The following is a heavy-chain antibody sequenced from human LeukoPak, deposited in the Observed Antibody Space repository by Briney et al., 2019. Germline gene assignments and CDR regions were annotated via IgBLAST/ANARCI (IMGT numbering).Heavy chain of an antibody. CDR2: ITSDGSTT. D-gene: IGHD3-22*01. Sequence: GGSLRLSCAASGFTFSSYSMNWVRQAPGKGLVWVSCITSDGSTTRYADSVKGRFTISRDNAKNSLYLQMNSLRAEDTAVYYCAREAYYYDSSPHFDYWGQGTLVTVSS. V-gene: IGHV3-74*01. J-gene: IGHJ4*02. CDR3: AREAYYYDSSPHFDY. CDR1: GFTFSSYS.